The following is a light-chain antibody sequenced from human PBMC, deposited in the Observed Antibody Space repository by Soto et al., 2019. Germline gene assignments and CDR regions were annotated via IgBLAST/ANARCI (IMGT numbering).Light chain of an antibody. V-gene: IGLV1-40*01. CDR3: QSYDISLNNYV. CDR2: GGN. CDR1: SSNIGAPYD. J-gene: IGLJ1*01. Sequence: QSVLTQPPSVSGAPGQGVTISCAGSSSNIGAPYDVHWYQHLPGTAPKLLLYGGNNRPSGVPDRFSGSRSGTSASLAITGLQAEDEADYYCQSYDISLNNYVXGTGTKSPS.